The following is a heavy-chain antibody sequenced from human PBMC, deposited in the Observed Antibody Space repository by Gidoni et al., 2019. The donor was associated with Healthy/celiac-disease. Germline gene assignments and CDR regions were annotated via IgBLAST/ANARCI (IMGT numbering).Heavy chain of an antibody. V-gene: IGHV3-33*01. CDR1: GFPFSSYG. D-gene: IGHD2-15*01. Sequence: QVQLVESGGGVVQPGRSLRLSCAASGFPFSSYGMHWVRQAPGKGLEWVAVIWYDGSNKYYADSVKGRFTISRDNSKNTLYLQMNSLRAEDTAVYYCARDRFGGNNAFDIWGQGTMVTVSS. J-gene: IGHJ3*02. CDR2: IWYDGSNK. CDR3: ARDRFGGNNAFDI.